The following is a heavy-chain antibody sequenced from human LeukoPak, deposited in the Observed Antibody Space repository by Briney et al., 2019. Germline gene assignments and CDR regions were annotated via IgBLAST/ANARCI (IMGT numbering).Heavy chain of an antibody. J-gene: IGHJ4*02. V-gene: IGHV1-18*01. CDR3: ARDLDQRSGRPPDY. CDR2: ISGENGNS. CDR1: GYTFTIYG. Sequence: ASVRVSSKPSGYTFTIYGISGVRQTPGQGGEWMGWISGENGNSSYAQKLRGRVTMSRDTATSTPYMELRSLRSDDTAVYYCARDLDQRSGRPPDYWGQGTLVTVSS. D-gene: IGHD3-10*01.